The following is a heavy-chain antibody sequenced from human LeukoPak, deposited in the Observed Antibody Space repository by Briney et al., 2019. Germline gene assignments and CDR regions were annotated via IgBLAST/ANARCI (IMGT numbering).Heavy chain of an antibody. J-gene: IGHJ4*02. CDR1: GFTFSSYA. Sequence: GGSLRLSCAASGFTFSSYAMHWVRQAPAKGLEWVAGISYDGSNKYYADSVKGRFTISRDNSKHTLYLQINSLRAEDTAVYYCAREPLSSGGFDYWGQGTLVTVSS. V-gene: IGHV3-30-3*01. D-gene: IGHD6-19*01. CDR3: AREPLSSGGFDY. CDR2: ISYDGSNK.